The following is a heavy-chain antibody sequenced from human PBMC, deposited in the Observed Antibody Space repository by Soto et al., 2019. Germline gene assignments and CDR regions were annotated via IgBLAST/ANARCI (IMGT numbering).Heavy chain of an antibody. CDR3: ARGHRATVVTPWCFDY. CDR1: GGSFSGYY. Sequence: QVQLQQWGAGLLKPSETLSLTCAVYGGSFSGYYWSWIRQPPGKGLEWIGEINHSGSTNYNPSLKSRVTISVDTSKNQFSLKLGSVTAADTAVYYCARGHRATVVTPWCFDYWGQGTLVTVSS. CDR2: INHSGST. J-gene: IGHJ4*02. V-gene: IGHV4-34*01. D-gene: IGHD4-17*01.